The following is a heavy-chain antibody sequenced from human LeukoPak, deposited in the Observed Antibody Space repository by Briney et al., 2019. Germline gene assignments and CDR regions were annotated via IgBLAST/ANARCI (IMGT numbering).Heavy chain of an antibody. J-gene: IGHJ3*02. CDR3: ARDVLSGYYRLASGAFDI. CDR1: GGSITSSFY. D-gene: IGHD3-22*01. V-gene: IGHV4-39*07. CDR2: IYYSGST. Sequence: PSETLSLTCTVSGGSITSSFYWSWIRQSPGKGLEWIGSIYYSGSTYYNPSLKSRVTISVDTSKNQFSLKLSSVTAADTAVYYCARDVLSGYYRLASGAFDIWGQGTMVTVSS.